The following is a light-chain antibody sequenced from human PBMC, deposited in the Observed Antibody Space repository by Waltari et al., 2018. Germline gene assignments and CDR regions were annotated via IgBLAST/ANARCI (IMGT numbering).Light chain of an antibody. V-gene: IGKV1-5*03. Sequence: DIQMTQSPSTLSASVGDRVTITCRASQNTNTWLAWFQQKPRKAPKLLIYKASSLESGVPSRFSGSGSGTEFTLTVSSLQPDDFATYYCQQYNSYPLTFGGGTKVEIK. CDR2: KAS. J-gene: IGKJ4*01. CDR3: QQYNSYPLT. CDR1: QNTNTW.